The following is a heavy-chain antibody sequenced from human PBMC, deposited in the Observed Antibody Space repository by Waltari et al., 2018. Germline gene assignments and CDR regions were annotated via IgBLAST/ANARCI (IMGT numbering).Heavy chain of an antibody. CDR3: AKDYLVTSSFMDV. CDR2: IWYDGSNK. D-gene: IGHD2-21*02. CDR1: GFTFSSYG. J-gene: IGHJ6*02. Sequence: QVQLVESGGGVVQPWRSLRLSCAASGFTFSSYGMHWVRQAPGKGLEWVAVIWYDGSNKYYADSVKGRFTISRDNSKNTLYLQMNSLRAEDTAMYYCAKDYLVTSSFMDVWGQGTTVTVSS. V-gene: IGHV3-30*18.